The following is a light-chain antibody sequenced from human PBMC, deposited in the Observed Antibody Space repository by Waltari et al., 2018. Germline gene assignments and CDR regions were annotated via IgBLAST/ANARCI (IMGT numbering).Light chain of an antibody. V-gene: IGKV3-15*01. CDR2: GAS. CDR1: QSVSSN. Sequence: ELLMTQSPDTLSVPPGERATLACRASQSVSSNLAWYQQKPGQTPRLLIYGASTRATGIPARFSGSGSGTEFTLTISSLQSEDFAVYYCQQYDNWPRLAFGGGTKVEIK. J-gene: IGKJ4*01. CDR3: QQYDNWPRLA.